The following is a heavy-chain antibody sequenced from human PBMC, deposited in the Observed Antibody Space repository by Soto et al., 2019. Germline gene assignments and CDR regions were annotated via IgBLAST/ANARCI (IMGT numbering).Heavy chain of an antibody. Sequence: QVELQEAGPGLVKPSQTLSLTCTVSGGSISSGGYYWSWIRHHPGKGLEWIGYIYDGGSTYYNPSPKSRVTISVDTSKNQFSLQLSSVTAADTAVYYCASQATGWYPDYWGQGTLVTVSS. CDR3: ASQATGWYPDY. V-gene: IGHV4-31*03. D-gene: IGHD6-19*01. J-gene: IGHJ4*02. CDR2: IYDGGST. CDR1: GGSISSGGYY.